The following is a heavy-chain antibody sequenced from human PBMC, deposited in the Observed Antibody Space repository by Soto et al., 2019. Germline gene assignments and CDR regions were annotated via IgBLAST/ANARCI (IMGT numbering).Heavy chain of an antibody. CDR3: AMSANVLGYCSSTSCKRYYYMDV. CDR2: IYYSGST. V-gene: IGHV4-59*01. Sequence: SETLSLTCTVSGGSISSYYWSWIRQPPGKGLEWIGYIYYSGSTNYNPSLKSRVTISVDTSKNQFSLKLSSVTAADTAVYYCAMSANVLGYCSSTSCKRYYYMDVWGKGTTVTVSS. CDR1: GGSISSYY. D-gene: IGHD2-2*01. J-gene: IGHJ6*03.